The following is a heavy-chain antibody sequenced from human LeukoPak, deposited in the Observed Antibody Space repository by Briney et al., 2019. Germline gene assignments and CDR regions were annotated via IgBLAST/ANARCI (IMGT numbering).Heavy chain of an antibody. CDR1: GFTVSSNY. CDR2: IYSGGST. V-gene: IGHV3-53*01. CDR3: ARGRGTYYYDSSGYYHDY. J-gene: IGHJ4*02. D-gene: IGHD3-22*01. Sequence: GGSLRLSCAASGFTVSSNYMSWVRQAPGKGLEWVSIIYSGGSTFYADSVKGRFTISRDNSKNTLYLQMNSLRAEDTALYYCARGRGTYYYDSSGYYHDYWGQGTLVTVSS.